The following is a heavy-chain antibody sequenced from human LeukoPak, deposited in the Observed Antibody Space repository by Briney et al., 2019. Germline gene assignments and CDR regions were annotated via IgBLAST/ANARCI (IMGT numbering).Heavy chain of an antibody. CDR3: ARGGLVRCGGDCPYNWFDP. V-gene: IGHV1-18*01. J-gene: IGHJ5*02. CDR1: GYTFSSYG. Sequence: ASVKVSCKASGYTFSSYGISWVRQAPGQGLEWMGWISAYNGNTNYAQKVQGRVTMTTDTSTSTAYMELRSLRSDDTAMYYCARGGLVRCGGDCPYNWFDPWGQGTLVTVSS. CDR2: ISAYNGNT. D-gene: IGHD2-21*02.